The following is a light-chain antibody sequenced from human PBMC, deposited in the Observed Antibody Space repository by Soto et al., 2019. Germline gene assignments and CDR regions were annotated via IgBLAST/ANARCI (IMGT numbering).Light chain of an antibody. Sequence: DIQMTQSPSTLSASVGDRVTITCRASQSISSWLAWYPQKPGKAPKLLIYDASSLESGVPSRFSGSGSGTEFTLTISSLQPDDFATYYCQQYNSYSITFGQGTRLEI. V-gene: IGKV1-5*01. CDR3: QQYNSYSIT. CDR2: DAS. J-gene: IGKJ5*01. CDR1: QSISSW.